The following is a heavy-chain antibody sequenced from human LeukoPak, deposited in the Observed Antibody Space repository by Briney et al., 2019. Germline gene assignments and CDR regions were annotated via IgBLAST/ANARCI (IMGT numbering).Heavy chain of an antibody. D-gene: IGHD6-19*01. CDR2: ISYDGSNK. CDR1: GFTFSSYA. CDR3: ARADSSGWSTQGY. V-gene: IGHV3-30-3*01. J-gene: IGHJ4*02. Sequence: PGGSLRLSCAASGFTFSSYAMHWVRQAPGKGLEWVAVISYDGSNKYYADSVKGRFTISRDNSKNTLYLQMNSLRAEDTAVYYCARADSSGWSTQGYWGQGTLVTVSS.